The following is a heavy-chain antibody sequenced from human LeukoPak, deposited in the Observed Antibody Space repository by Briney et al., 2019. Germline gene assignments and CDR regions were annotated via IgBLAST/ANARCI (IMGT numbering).Heavy chain of an antibody. CDR3: ARVIYSGWEGELSD. D-gene: IGHD6-19*01. Sequence: GGSLRLSCAASGFTFSDYTMNWVRQAPGKGLVWVSSINSDGSTTSYADSVMGRFTISRDNAKNTLYLQMNSLRAEDTAVYYCARVIYSGWEGELSDWGQGTLVTVTS. CDR1: GFTFSDYT. J-gene: IGHJ4*02. CDR2: INSDGSTT. V-gene: IGHV3-74*01.